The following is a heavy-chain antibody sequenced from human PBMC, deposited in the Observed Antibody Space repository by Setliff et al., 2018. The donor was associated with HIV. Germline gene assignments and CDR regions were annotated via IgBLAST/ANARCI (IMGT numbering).Heavy chain of an antibody. J-gene: IGHJ4*02. CDR3: ARDSGDYYDSSGSFDY. D-gene: IGHD3-22*01. V-gene: IGHV3-7*05. Sequence: PGGSLRLSCAASGFTFSSYWMSWVRRAPGKGLEWVANIKQDGSEKYYVDSVKGRFTISRDNAKNSLYLQMNSLRAEDTAVYYCARDSGDYYDSSGSFDYWGQGTLVTVSS. CDR2: IKQDGSEK. CDR1: GFTFSSYW.